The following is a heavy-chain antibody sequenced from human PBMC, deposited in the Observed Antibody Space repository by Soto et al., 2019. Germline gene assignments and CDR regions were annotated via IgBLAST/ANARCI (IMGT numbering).Heavy chain of an antibody. J-gene: IGHJ5*02. Sequence: PAGCLRLSCAASGVTFRSHWMSWVRQAPGKGLEWVANIKQDGSEKYYVDSVKGRLTISRDNAKNSLSLQMNSLRAEDTAVYYCAREIILRPPYSRSWTTTPGGFDPWGQGTLVTVSS. CDR3: AREIILRPPYSRSWTTTPGGFDP. D-gene: IGHD6-13*01. CDR2: IKQDGSEK. V-gene: IGHV3-7*05. CDR1: GVTFRSHW.